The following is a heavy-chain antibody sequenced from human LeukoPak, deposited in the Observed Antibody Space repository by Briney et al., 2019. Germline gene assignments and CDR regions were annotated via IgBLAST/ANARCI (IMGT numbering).Heavy chain of an antibody. CDR2: IYPGDSDT. V-gene: IGHV5-51*01. D-gene: IGHD1-26*01. Sequence: KFGESLKISCKGSGYSFTSYWIGWVRQMPGKGLELMGFIYPGDSDTRYSPSFQGQVTISADKSITTAYLQWSSLKASDTAMYYCAKSMGTTTKFDDWGPGTLVTVSS. CDR3: AKSMGTTTKFDD. CDR1: GYSFTSYW. J-gene: IGHJ4*02.